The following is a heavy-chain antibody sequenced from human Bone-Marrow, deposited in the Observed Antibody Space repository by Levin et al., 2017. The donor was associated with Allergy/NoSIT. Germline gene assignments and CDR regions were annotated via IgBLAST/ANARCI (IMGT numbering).Heavy chain of an antibody. Sequence: PGGSLRLSCAASGFSFSAFGMHWVRQAPGKGLEWVAVISYDGNDKYYADSAKGRFTISRDTPKNTLHLQMNSLRTEATAVYYCVKDIVCGTSSWALDCWGQGGLVAVSS. V-gene: IGHV3-30*18. CDR2: ISYDGNDK. CDR3: VKDIVCGTSSWALDC. CDR1: GFSFSAFG. J-gene: IGHJ4*02. D-gene: IGHD6-13*01.